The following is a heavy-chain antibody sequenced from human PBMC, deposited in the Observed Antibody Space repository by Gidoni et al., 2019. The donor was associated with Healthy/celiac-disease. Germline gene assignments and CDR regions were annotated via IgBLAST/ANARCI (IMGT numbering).Heavy chain of an antibody. D-gene: IGHD1-26*01. V-gene: IGHV3-53*01. J-gene: IGHJ3*02. CDR3: ARGELLRLDAFDI. CDR1: GFTVSSNY. Sequence: EVQLVESGGGLIQPGGSLRLSCASSGFTVSSNYMSWVRQAPGKGLEWVSVIYSGGSTYYADSVKGRFTISRDNAKNTLYLQMISLRAEDTAVYYCARGELLRLDAFDIWGQGTMVTVSS. CDR2: IYSGGST.